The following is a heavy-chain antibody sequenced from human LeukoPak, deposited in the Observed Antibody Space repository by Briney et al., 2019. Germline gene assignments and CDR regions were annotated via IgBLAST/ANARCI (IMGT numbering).Heavy chain of an antibody. CDR1: GFTFSSYG. D-gene: IGHD3-16*01. V-gene: IGHV3-30*02. CDR3: AKARPPHGGPEY. CDR2: IRYDGSNK. J-gene: IGHJ4*02. Sequence: GRSLRLSCAASGFTFSSYGMHWVRQAPGKGLEWVAFIRYDGSNKYYADSVKGRFTISRDNSKNTLYLQMNSLRAEDTAVYYCAKARPPHGGPEYWGQGTLVTVSS.